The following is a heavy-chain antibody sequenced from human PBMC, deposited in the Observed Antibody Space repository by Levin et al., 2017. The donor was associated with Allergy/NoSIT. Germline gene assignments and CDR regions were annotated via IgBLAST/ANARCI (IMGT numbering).Heavy chain of an antibody. J-gene: IGHJ6*02. CDR1: GGSVSSGSYY. CDR3: ARVPIAGYYYGMDV. CDR2: IYYSGST. V-gene: IGHV4-61*01. Sequence: PSETLSLTCTVSGGSVSSGSYYWSWIRQPPGKGLEWIGYIYYSGSTNYNPSLKSRVTISVDTSKNQFSLKLSSVTAADTAVYYCARVPIAGYYYGMDVWGQGTTVTVSS. D-gene: IGHD2-21*01.